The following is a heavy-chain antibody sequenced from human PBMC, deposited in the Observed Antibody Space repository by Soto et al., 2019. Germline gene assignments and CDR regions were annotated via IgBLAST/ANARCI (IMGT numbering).Heavy chain of an antibody. CDR2: ISADNGVT. D-gene: IGHD3-10*01. CDR1: GYTFTSYG. CDR3: ARRGVLPDY. Sequence: QVQLVQSGVEVKKPGASLKVSCKASGYTFTSYGITWVRQAPGQGLEWMGWISADNGVTNYAQKLQGRVTMTTDTSTTTSYMERRNLRSDDTAVYYCARRGVLPDYWGQGTLVTVSS. J-gene: IGHJ4*02. V-gene: IGHV1-18*01.